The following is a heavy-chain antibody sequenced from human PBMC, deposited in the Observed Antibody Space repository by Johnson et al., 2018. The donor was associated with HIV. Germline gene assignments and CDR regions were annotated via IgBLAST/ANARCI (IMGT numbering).Heavy chain of an antibody. CDR3: ARSRHGGIQPSDAFDV. D-gene: IGHD3-16*01. Sequence: QVQLVESGGGLVQPGGSLRLSCAASGFTFSDYYMSWIRQATGKGLEWVSYISSSGSTIYYADSVKGRFTISRDNAKNSLYLQMDSLRPEDTAVYYCARSRHGGIQPSDAFDVWGQGTMVTVSS. CDR1: GFTFSDYY. CDR2: ISSSGSTI. V-gene: IGHV3-11*04. J-gene: IGHJ3*01.